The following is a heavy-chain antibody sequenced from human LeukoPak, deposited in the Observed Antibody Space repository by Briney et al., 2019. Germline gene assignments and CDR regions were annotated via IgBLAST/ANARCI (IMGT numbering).Heavy chain of an antibody. J-gene: IGHJ4*02. CDR1: GFTFSSYG. Sequence: GGSLRLSCAASGFTFSSYGMHWVRQAPGKGLEWVAFIRYYGSNKYYADSVKGRFTISRDNSKNTLYLQMNSLRAEDTAVYYCAKDESDTAMEIDYWGQGTLVTVSS. CDR2: IRYYGSNK. D-gene: IGHD5-18*01. CDR3: AKDESDTAMEIDY. V-gene: IGHV3-30*02.